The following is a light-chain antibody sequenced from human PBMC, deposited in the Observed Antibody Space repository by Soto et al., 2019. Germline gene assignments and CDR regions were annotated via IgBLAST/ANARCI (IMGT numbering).Light chain of an antibody. Sequence: QSALTQPPSASGSPGQSVTISCTGTSSDVGAYNYVSWYRQHPGKAPKLIIYEVSKRPSGVPDRFSGSKSGNTASLTVSGLQAEDEADYYCSSYAGNNNVVFGGGTKVTVL. J-gene: IGLJ2*01. CDR3: SSYAGNNNVV. CDR1: SSDVGAYNY. CDR2: EVS. V-gene: IGLV2-8*01.